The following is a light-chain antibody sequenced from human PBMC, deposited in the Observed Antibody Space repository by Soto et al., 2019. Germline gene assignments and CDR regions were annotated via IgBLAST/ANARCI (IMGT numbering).Light chain of an antibody. V-gene: IGKV1-5*01. J-gene: IGKJ1*01. CDR3: QHYKSYPWT. CDR1: QTINNW. Sequence: DIQMTQSPSTLSASIGDRVTITCRASQTINNWLAWYQQKPGKAPNLLIYHASNLETGVPSRFSGSAFGTEFALAISSLQPDDFATYYCQHYKSYPWTCGQGTNVEIK. CDR2: HAS.